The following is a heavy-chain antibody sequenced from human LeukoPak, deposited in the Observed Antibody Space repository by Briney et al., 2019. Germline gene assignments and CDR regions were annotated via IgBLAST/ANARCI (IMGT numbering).Heavy chain of an antibody. CDR2: ISSSSSYI. V-gene: IGHV3-21*01. CDR1: GFTFSSYS. D-gene: IGHD6-13*01. CDR3: AREGSSWTGLFDY. J-gene: IGHJ4*02. Sequence: PGGSLRLSCAASGFTFSSYSMNWVRQAPGKGLEWVSSISSSSSYIYYADSVKGRFTISRDNAKNSLYLQMNSLRAEDTAVYYCAREGSSWTGLFDYWGQGTLVTVSS.